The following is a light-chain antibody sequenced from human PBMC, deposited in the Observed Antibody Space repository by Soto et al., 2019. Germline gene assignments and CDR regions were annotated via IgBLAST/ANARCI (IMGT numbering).Light chain of an antibody. Sequence: EIVLTHSPGTLALSPWEGATLSCSASQSVSSSYLAWYQQKPGQAPRLLIYGASSRATGIPDRFSGSGSGTDFTLTISRLEPEDFAVYYCQQYGSSLWTFGQGTKVDI. CDR2: GAS. V-gene: IGKV3-20*01. CDR1: QSVSSSY. CDR3: QQYGSSLWT. J-gene: IGKJ1*01.